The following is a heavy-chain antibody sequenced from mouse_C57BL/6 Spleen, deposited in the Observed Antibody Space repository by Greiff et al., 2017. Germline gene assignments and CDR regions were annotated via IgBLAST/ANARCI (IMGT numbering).Heavy chain of an antibody. J-gene: IGHJ3*01. CDR1: GFTFSSYA. CDR3: ARDLKGYDSFAY. D-gene: IGHD2-2*01. Sequence: EVMLVESGGGLVKPGGSLKLSCAASGFTFSSYAMSWVRQTPEKRLEWVATISDGGSYTYYPDNVKGRFTISRDNAKNNLYLQMSHLKSEDTAMYYCARDLKGYDSFAYWGQGTLVTVSA. V-gene: IGHV5-4*01. CDR2: ISDGGSYT.